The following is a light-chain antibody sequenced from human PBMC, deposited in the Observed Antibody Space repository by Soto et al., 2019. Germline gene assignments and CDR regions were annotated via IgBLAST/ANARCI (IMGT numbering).Light chain of an antibody. CDR1: SSNIGNNY. CDR2: RND. J-gene: IGLJ2*01. Sequence: QSVLTQPPSASGTPGQRVTISYSGSSSNIGNNYVHWYQQLPGTAPKLLIYRNDQRPSGVPDRFSGSKSGTSASLAISGLRSEDETDYYCTTWDDSLSAVVFGGGTKLTVL. CDR3: TTWDDSLSAVV. V-gene: IGLV1-47*01.